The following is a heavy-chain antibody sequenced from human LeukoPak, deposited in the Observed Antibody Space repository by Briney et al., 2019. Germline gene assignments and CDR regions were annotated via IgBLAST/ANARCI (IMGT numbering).Heavy chain of an antibody. CDR3: ASPDGSSSPHAFDI. Sequence: SETLSLTCAVYGGSFSGYYWSWIRQPPGKGLEWIGEINHSGSTNYNPSLKSRVTISVDTSKNQFSLKLSSVTAADTAVYYCASPDGSSSPHAFDIWGQGTMVTVSS. D-gene: IGHD6-6*01. J-gene: IGHJ3*02. CDR1: GGSFSGYY. V-gene: IGHV4-34*01. CDR2: INHSGST.